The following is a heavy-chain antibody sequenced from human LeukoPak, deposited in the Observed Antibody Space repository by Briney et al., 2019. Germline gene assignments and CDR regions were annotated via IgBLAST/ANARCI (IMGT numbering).Heavy chain of an antibody. Sequence: SETLSLTCTVSGGSISSYYWSWIRQPPGKGLEWIGYIYYSGSTNYNPSLKSRVTISVDTSKNQFSLKLSSVTAADTAVYYCARDLGSGNYYGYFDYWGQGTLVTVSS. CDR1: GGSISSYY. J-gene: IGHJ4*02. V-gene: IGHV4-59*01. CDR2: IYYSGST. D-gene: IGHD3-10*01. CDR3: ARDLGSGNYYGYFDY.